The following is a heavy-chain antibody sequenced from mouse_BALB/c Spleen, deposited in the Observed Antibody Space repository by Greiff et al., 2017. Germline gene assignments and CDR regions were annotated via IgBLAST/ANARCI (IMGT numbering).Heavy chain of an antibody. J-gene: IGHJ4*01. CDR1: GFTFSSYY. V-gene: IGHV5-6-2*01. Sequence: EVQRVESGGGLVKLGGSLKLSCAASGFTFSSYYMSWVRQTPEKRLELVAAINSNGGSTYYPDTVKGRFTISRDNAKNTLYLQMSSLKSEDTALYYCARRGDGYSGAMDYWGQGTSVTVSS. CDR3: ARRGDGYSGAMDY. D-gene: IGHD2-3*01. CDR2: INSNGGST.